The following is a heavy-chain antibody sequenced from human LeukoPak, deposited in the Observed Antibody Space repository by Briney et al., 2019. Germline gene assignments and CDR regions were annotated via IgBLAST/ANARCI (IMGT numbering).Heavy chain of an antibody. Sequence: GRSLRLSCVASGFTFRSYGMHWVRQAPGKGLEWVAVIWYDGSNKYYTDSVKGRITISRDNSKNTLYLQMNSLRAEDTAVYYCARDSNVVVVVAATPGYFDYWGQGTLVTVSS. J-gene: IGHJ4*02. CDR3: ARDSNVVVVVAATPGYFDY. V-gene: IGHV3-33*01. CDR1: GFTFRSYG. D-gene: IGHD2-15*01. CDR2: IWYDGSNK.